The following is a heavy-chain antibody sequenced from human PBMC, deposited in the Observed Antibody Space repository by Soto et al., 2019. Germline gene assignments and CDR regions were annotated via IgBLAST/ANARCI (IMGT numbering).Heavy chain of an antibody. D-gene: IGHD3-22*01. J-gene: IGHJ4*02. CDR3: ARCSPYYYDSSGLFDY. Sequence: PSETLSLTCAVSGGSISSGGYSWSWIRQPPGKGLEWIGYIYHSGSTYYNPSLKSRVTISVDRSKNQFSLKLSSVTAADTAVYYCARCSPYYYDSSGLFDYWGQGTLVTVSS. CDR2: IYHSGST. CDR1: GGSISSGGYS. V-gene: IGHV4-30-2*01.